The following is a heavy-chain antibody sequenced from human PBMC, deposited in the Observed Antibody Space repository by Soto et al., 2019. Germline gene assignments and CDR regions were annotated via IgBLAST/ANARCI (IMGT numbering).Heavy chain of an antibody. J-gene: IGHJ5*02. Sequence: SETLSLTCAVYGGSFSGYYWSWIRQPPGKGLEWIGEINHSGRTNYNPSLKSRVTISVDTSKNQFSLKLSSVTAADTAVYYCARTLKLYYDFWSGPSGGWFDPWGQGTLVTVSS. D-gene: IGHD3-3*01. CDR3: ARTLKLYYDFWSGPSGGWFDP. CDR1: GGSFSGYY. V-gene: IGHV4-34*01. CDR2: INHSGRT.